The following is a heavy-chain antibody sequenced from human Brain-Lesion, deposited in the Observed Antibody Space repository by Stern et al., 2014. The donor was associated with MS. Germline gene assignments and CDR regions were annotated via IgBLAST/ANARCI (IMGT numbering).Heavy chain of an antibody. CDR1: GGSISRGDNY. D-gene: IGHD4-17*01. Sequence: VQLLESGPGLVKPSQTLSLPCTVSGGSISRGDNYWSWIRQPPGKGPEWIGYIHYSGGTYFNPSLKSRATISADTSKNQFSLKLNSMTAADTAVYYCARVPDYGDAFFDYWGQGILVTVSS. J-gene: IGHJ4*02. V-gene: IGHV4-30-4*01. CDR2: IHYSGGT. CDR3: ARVPDYGDAFFDY.